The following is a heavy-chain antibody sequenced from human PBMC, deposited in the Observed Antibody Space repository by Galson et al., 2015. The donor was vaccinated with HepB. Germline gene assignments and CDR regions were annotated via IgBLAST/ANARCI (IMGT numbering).Heavy chain of an antibody. Sequence: SVKVSCKGSGYTFTSYAMHWVRQAPGQRLEWMGWITAGNGNTKYSQKFQGRVTITRDTSASTGYMELSSLRSEDTAVYYCARAGGYSGYESDYYYYGMDVWGQGTTVTVSS. V-gene: IGHV1-3*01. CDR3: ARAGGYSGYESDYYYYGMDV. D-gene: IGHD5-12*01. J-gene: IGHJ6*02. CDR2: ITAGNGNT. CDR1: GYTFTSYA.